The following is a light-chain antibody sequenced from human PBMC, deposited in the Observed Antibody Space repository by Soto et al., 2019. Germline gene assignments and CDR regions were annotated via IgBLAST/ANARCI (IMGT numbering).Light chain of an antibody. Sequence: ILMTQSPSSLSAFVGDRVTITCRASQDIGNFLAWYQRKPGKVPKLLIYAASTLQSGVPSRFIGSGSGTEFTLTISSLQPEDAATYYCQKCKVAPFTFGGGTKVDIK. J-gene: IGKJ4*01. V-gene: IGKV1-27*01. CDR3: QKCKVAPFT. CDR2: AAS. CDR1: QDIGNF.